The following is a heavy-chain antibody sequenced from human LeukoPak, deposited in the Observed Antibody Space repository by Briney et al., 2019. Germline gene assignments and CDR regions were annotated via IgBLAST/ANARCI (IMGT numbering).Heavy chain of an antibody. CDR3: ARGEYSYGLGLD. J-gene: IGHJ4*02. D-gene: IGHD5-18*01. CDR1: GYTFTGYY. Sequence: ASVKVSCKASGYTFTGYYMHWVRQAPGQGLEWMGRINPNSGGTNYAQKFQGRVTMTRDTSISTAYMELSRLRSDDTAVYHCARGEYSYGLGLDWGQGTLVTVSS. V-gene: IGHV1-2*06. CDR2: INPNSGGT.